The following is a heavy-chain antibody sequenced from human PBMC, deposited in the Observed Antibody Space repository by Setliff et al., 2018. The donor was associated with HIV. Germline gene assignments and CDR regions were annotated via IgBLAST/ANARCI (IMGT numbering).Heavy chain of an antibody. CDR3: ARDPHYFDTSGYYSWFYFDY. V-gene: IGHV4-39*07. D-gene: IGHD3-22*01. J-gene: IGHJ4*01. CDR1: GDSFSSNSNH. CDR2: IKYGGTT. Sequence: SETLSLTCTVSGDSFSSNSNHWGWIRQPPGKGLEWIGNIKYGGTTYYNPSLKSRVSISIDTSKSQFSLKLTSVTAADTAVYFCARDPHYFDTSGYYSWFYFDYWGHGTRVTVSS.